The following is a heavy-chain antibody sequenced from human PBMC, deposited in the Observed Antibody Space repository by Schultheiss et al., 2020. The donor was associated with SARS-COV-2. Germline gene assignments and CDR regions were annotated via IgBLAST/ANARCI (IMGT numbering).Heavy chain of an antibody. J-gene: IGHJ4*02. CDR3: ARRFLEWLSIDY. V-gene: IGHV4-31*03. CDR2: IYYSGST. D-gene: IGHD3-3*01. CDR1: GGSISSGGYY. Sequence: SETLSLTCTVSGGSISSGGYYWSWIRQHPGKGLEWIGYIYYSGSTYYNPSLKSRVTISVDTSKNQFSLKLSSVTAADTAVYYCARRFLEWLSIDYWGQGTLVTVSS.